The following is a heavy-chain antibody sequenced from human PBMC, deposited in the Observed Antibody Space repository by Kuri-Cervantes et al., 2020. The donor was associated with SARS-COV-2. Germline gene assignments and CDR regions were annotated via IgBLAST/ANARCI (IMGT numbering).Heavy chain of an antibody. J-gene: IGHJ4*02. Sequence: GGSLRLSCAASGFTFTTFSMHWVRQPPGKGLEWVAVVWYDGTTKHYSDSVRGRFTISRDNSKNTLSLQMESLRVEDTAVYYCARDRQNWGFGFAHWGQGTPVTRLL. CDR3: ARDRQNWGFGFAH. CDR2: VWYDGTTK. V-gene: IGHV3-33*01. CDR1: GFTFTTFS. D-gene: IGHD7-27*01.